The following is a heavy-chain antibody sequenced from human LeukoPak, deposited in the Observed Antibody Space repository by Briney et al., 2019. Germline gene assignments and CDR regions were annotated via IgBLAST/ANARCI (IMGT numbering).Heavy chain of an antibody. CDR3: ARDLADYYDSSGYYFDY. CDR2: IWYDGSNE. Sequence: GGSLRLSCAASGFTFSSYGMHWVRQAPGKGLEWVAVIWYDGSNEYYADSVKGRFTISRDNSKNTLYLQMNSLRAEDTAVYYCARDLADYYDSSGYYFDYWGQGTLVTVSS. V-gene: IGHV3-33*01. J-gene: IGHJ4*02. D-gene: IGHD3-22*01. CDR1: GFTFSSYG.